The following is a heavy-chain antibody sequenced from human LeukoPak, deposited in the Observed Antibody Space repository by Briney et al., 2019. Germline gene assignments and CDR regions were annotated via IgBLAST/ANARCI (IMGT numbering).Heavy chain of an antibody. CDR2: ISSSSSYI. V-gene: IGHV3-21*01. J-gene: IGHJ4*02. CDR1: GFTFSSYS. CDR3: ARGGYSYGVDY. D-gene: IGHD5-18*01. Sequence: GGSLRLSCAASGFTFSSYSMNWVRQAPGKGLEWVSSISSSSSYIYYADSVKGRFTTSRDNAKNSLYLQVNSLRAEDTAVYYCARGGYSYGVDYWGQGTLVTVSS.